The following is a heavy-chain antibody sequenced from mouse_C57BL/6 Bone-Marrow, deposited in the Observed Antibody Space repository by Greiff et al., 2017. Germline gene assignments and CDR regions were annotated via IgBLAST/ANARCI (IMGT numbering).Heavy chain of an antibody. Sequence: EVKLVESGGGLVKPGGSLKLSCAASGFTFSSYAMSWVRQTPEKRLEWVATISDGGSYTYYPDNVKGRFTISRDNAKNNLYLQMSHLKSEDTAMYYCARDMDYGSRDDYWGQGTTLTVSS. D-gene: IGHD1-1*01. J-gene: IGHJ2*01. V-gene: IGHV5-4*01. CDR2: ISDGGSYT. CDR3: ARDMDYGSRDDY. CDR1: GFTFSSYA.